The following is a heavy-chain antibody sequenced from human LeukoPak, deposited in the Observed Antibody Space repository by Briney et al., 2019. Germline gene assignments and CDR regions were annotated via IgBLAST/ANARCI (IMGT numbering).Heavy chain of an antibody. D-gene: IGHD3-10*01. J-gene: IGHJ6*02. V-gene: IGHV4-34*01. Sequence: SETLSLTCAVYGGSFSGYYWSWIRQPPGKGLEWIGEINHSGSTNYNPSLKSRVTISVDTSKNQFSLKLSSVTAADTAVYYCARGRLGSGSYYNPRSYYYGMDVWGQGTTVTVSS. CDR2: INHSGST. CDR3: ARGRLGSGSYYNPRSYYYGMDV. CDR1: GGSFSGYY.